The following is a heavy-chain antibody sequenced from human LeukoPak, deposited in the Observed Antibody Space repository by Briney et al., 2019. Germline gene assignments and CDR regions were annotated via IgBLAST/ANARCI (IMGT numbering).Heavy chain of an antibody. CDR1: GFTFSSYA. D-gene: IGHD6-19*01. CDR2: ISGSGANT. J-gene: IGHJ5*02. Sequence: PGGSLRLSCAASGFTFSSYAMSWVRQAPGKGLEWVSAISGSGANTYYADSVNGRFTISRDNSKNTLYLQMNSPRVEDTGVYYCANFERTVAGPYTWFDPWGQGTLVTVSS. CDR3: ANFERTVAGPYTWFDP. V-gene: IGHV3-23*01.